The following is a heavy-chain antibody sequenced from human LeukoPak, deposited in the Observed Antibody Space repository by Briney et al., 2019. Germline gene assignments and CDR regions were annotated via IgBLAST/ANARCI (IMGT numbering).Heavy chain of an antibody. CDR2: TYYRSKLYN. Sequence: PSQTLSLTCAISGDIVSSNSAAWNWIRQSPSRGLEWLGRTYYRSKLYNDYAVSVKSRITINPDTSKNQFSLQLNSVTPEDTAVYYCARSVWGSYRRNYGMDVWGQGTTVTVSS. J-gene: IGHJ6*02. D-gene: IGHD3-16*02. CDR1: GDIVSSNSAA. V-gene: IGHV6-1*01. CDR3: ARSVWGSYRRNYGMDV.